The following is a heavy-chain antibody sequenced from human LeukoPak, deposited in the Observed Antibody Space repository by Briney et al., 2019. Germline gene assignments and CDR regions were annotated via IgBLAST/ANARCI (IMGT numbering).Heavy chain of an antibody. V-gene: IGHV3-23*01. CDR3: AREYDPLTAYYTDLGY. D-gene: IGHD3-9*01. CDR2: ITSGGDST. J-gene: IGHJ4*02. CDR1: GFTFDDYA. Sequence: PGGSLRLSCAASGFTFDDYAMHWVRQAPGKGLEWVSAITSGGDSTFYAHSVKGRFTISRDNSKNTLYLQMNSLRAEDTAVYYCAREYDPLTAYYTDLGYWGQGTLVTVSS.